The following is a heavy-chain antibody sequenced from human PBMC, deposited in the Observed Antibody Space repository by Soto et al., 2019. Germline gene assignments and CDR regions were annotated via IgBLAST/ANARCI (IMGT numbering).Heavy chain of an antibody. CDR1: GFTFSNFW. Sequence: EVQLVESGGDLVQPGGSLRLSCAASGFTFSNFWMSWVRQTPGRGLEWVANMNQDGSEKYYLDSVRGRFTISRDNAKNSRSLQINSLRAEDTVVYYCAKHARGWSVTWGQGTPVIVSS. CDR2: MNQDGSEK. J-gene: IGHJ5*02. D-gene: IGHD2-15*01. V-gene: IGHV3-7*02. CDR3: AKHARGWSVT.